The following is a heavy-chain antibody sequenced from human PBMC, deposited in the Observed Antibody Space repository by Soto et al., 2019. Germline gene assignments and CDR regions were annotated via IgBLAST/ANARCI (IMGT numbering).Heavy chain of an antibody. V-gene: IGHV1-69*06. D-gene: IGHD6-13*01. CDR1: GGTFSSYA. J-gene: IGHJ6*02. CDR2: IIPIFGTA. Sequence: QVQLVQSGDEVQKPGSSVKVSCEASGGTFSSYAISWVRHAPGQGLEWMGGIIPIFGTANYAQKFQGRVTITADKSTSTAYMELSSLRSDDTAVYYCARGIAAARYYYYGMDVWGQGTTVTVSS. CDR3: ARGIAAARYYYYGMDV.